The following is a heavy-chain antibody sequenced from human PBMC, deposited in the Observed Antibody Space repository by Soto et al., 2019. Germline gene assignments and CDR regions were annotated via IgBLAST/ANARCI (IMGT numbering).Heavy chain of an antibody. Sequence: GGSLRLSCAASGFTFSSYAMSWVRQAPGKGLEWVSAISGSGGSTYYADSVKGRFTISRDNSKNTLYLQMNSLRAEDTAVYYCAIHQERQLWSKDFDYWGQGTLVTVSS. CDR1: GFTFSSYA. CDR3: AIHQERQLWSKDFDY. D-gene: IGHD5-18*01. CDR2: ISGSGGST. V-gene: IGHV3-23*01. J-gene: IGHJ4*02.